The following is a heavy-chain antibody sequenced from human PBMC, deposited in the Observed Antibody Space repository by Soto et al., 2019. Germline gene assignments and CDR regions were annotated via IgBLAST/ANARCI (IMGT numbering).Heavy chain of an antibody. V-gene: IGHV3-23*01. CDR2: ISGSGGST. CDR1: GFTFSSYA. CDR3: AVRPVYGYFDY. D-gene: IGHD4-17*01. J-gene: IGHJ4*02. Sequence: GGSLRLSCAASGFTFSSYAMGWVRQAPGKGLEWVSAISGSGGSTYYADSVKGRFTISRDNSKNTLYLQMNSLRAEDTAVYYCAVRPVYGYFDYWGQGTLVTVSS.